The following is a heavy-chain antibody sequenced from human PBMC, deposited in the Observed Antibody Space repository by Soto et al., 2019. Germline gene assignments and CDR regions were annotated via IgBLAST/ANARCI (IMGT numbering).Heavy chain of an antibody. Sequence: QVQLVESGGDVVQPGRSLRLSCAASAFTFRNYVIHWVRQAPGKGLEWVAGISDDGKSVHYADSVKGRFSISRDNSKNTVDVHMDTLRSEDTAVYYCATEGHRSGHAGNFHSWGQGPLATVSS. D-gene: IGHD3-22*01. CDR1: AFTFRNYV. J-gene: IGHJ1*01. V-gene: IGHV3-30*04. CDR2: ISDDGKSV. CDR3: ATEGHRSGHAGNFHS.